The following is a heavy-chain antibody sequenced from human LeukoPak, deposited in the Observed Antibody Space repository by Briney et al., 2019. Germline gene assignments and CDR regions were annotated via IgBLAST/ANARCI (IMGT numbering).Heavy chain of an antibody. CDR1: GGSISNYY. J-gene: IGHJ4*02. Sequence: KSSETLSLTCSVSGGSISNYYWNWIRQPPGKGLEWIGNVYYSGKTNYNPSLKSRVIISVDTSQNQFSLKMSSVTAADTAVYYCARQRDGYNLVDFGVWGQGTVVTVSS. CDR2: VYYSGKT. V-gene: IGHV4-59*01. D-gene: IGHD5-24*01. CDR3: ARQRDGYNLVDFGV.